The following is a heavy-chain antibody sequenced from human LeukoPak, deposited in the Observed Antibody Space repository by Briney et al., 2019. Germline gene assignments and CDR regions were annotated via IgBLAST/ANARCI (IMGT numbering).Heavy chain of an antibody. D-gene: IGHD2-2*01. V-gene: IGHV3-23*01. CDR2: ISGDGGST. CDR1: GFTFSTYA. J-gene: IGHJ4*02. Sequence: PGGFLRLSCAASGFTFSTYAMSWVRQAPGQGLEWVSSISGDGGSTYYAESVKGRFTISRDNSKNTLYLQMNSLRAEDTAVYYCAKRPDCSTTNCFRFEYWGQGTLVTVSS. CDR3: AKRPDCSTTNCFRFEY.